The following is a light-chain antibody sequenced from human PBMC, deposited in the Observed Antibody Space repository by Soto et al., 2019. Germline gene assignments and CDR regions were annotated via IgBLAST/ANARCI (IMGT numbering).Light chain of an antibody. CDR2: GNS. J-gene: IGLJ3*02. CDR1: RSNIGAGYD. V-gene: IGLV1-40*01. CDR3: QSYDSSLSGWV. Sequence: QSVLTQPPSVSGAPGQRVTISCTGSRSNIGAGYDVHWYQQLPGTAPKLLIYGNSNRPSGVPDRFSGSKSGTSASLAITGLQAEDEADYYCQSYDSSLSGWVFGGGTKPPS.